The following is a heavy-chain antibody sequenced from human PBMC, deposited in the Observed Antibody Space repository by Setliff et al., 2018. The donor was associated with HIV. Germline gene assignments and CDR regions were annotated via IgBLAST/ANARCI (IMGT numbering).Heavy chain of an antibody. CDR3: SALGDPRFLFNGIDV. V-gene: IGHV4-31*03. D-gene: IGHD3-3*01. CDR2: IYSNGNT. Sequence: SETLSLTCSVSGGSLSSGGFYWCWIRHPPRKGLECIGYIYSNGNTYYNPSLKSRATVSVDTSKNQFSLKLTSVTAADTAVYYCSALGDPRFLFNGIDVWGPGTSVTVSS. CDR1: GGSLSSGGFY. J-gene: IGHJ6*02.